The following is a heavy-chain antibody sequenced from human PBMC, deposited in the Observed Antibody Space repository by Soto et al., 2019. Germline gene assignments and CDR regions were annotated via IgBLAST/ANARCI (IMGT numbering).Heavy chain of an antibody. V-gene: IGHV3-30-3*01. J-gene: IGHJ4*02. CDR2: ISYDGSNK. Sequence: QVQLVESGGGVVQPGRSLRLSCAASGFTFSSYAMHWVRQAPGKGLGWVAVISYDGSNKYYADSVKGRFTISRDNSKNTLYLQMNSLRAEDTAVYYCARDHGLRYFDWLALFDYWGQGTLVTVSS. D-gene: IGHD3-9*01. CDR3: ARDHGLRYFDWLALFDY. CDR1: GFTFSSYA.